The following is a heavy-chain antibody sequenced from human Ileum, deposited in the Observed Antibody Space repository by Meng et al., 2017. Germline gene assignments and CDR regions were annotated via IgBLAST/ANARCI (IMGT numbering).Heavy chain of an antibody. Sequence: QVQLQESGPGLVRPSGTLSLICTVSGGSVSTSDYQWGWIRQPPGKGLEWIGYAGTNYNPSLKSRVTISVDTSKRQFSLKLTSVTAADTAVYYCARDHWGSLDYWGQGILVTVSS. J-gene: IGHJ4*02. V-gene: IGHV4-61*08. CDR3: ARDHWGSLDY. CDR1: GGSVSTSDYQ. CDR2: AGT. D-gene: IGHD7-27*01.